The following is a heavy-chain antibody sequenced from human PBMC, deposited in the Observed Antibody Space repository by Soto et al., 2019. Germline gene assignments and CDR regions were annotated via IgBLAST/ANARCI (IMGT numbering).Heavy chain of an antibody. CDR1: GYTFTSYG. CDR2: INAGNGNT. CDR3: ARGGSIAAAATYGPWFDP. D-gene: IGHD6-13*01. Sequence: ASVKVSCKASGYTFTSYGISWVRQAPGQRLEWMGWINAGNGNTKYSQKFQGRVTITRDTSASTAYMELSSLRSEDTAVYYCARGGSIAAAATYGPWFDPWGQGTLVTVSS. V-gene: IGHV1-3*01. J-gene: IGHJ5*02.